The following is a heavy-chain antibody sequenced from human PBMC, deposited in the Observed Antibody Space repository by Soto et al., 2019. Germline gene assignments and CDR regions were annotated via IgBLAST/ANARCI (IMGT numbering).Heavy chain of an antibody. CDR3: ARSGSGAAYYYHGLDV. D-gene: IGHD6-25*01. CDR2: ISTYNGNT. CDR1: GYTFTSYG. J-gene: IGHJ6*02. Sequence: QVQLVQSGAEVKKPGASVKVSCKASGYTFTSYGFSWVRQAPGQGLEWLGWISTYNGNTNYAQKLQGRVTMTTDTSTSTAYMELRSLRSDDTAVYYCARSGSGAAYYYHGLDVWGQGTTVTVSS. V-gene: IGHV1-18*04.